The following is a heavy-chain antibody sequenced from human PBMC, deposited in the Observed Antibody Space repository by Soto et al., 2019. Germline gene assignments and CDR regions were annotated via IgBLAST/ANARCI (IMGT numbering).Heavy chain of an antibody. Sequence: PGGSLRLSCTASGFTFGDYAMSWFRQAPGKGLEGVGFIRSKAYGGTTEYAASVKGRFTISRDDSKSIAYLQMNSLKTEDTAVYYCTRVPVTSDSSGYYWPNWFDPWGQGTLVTVSS. CDR2: IRSKAYGGTT. J-gene: IGHJ5*02. CDR1: GFTFGDYA. CDR3: TRVPVTSDSSGYYWPNWFDP. D-gene: IGHD3-22*01. V-gene: IGHV3-49*03.